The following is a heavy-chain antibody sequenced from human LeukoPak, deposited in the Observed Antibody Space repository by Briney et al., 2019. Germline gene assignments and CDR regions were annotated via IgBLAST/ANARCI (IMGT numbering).Heavy chain of an antibody. Sequence: ASVKVSCKASGYTFTGYYIHWVRQAPGQGLEWMGWINPSSGGTNYAQKFQGRVTMTRDTSISTAYMELSRLRSGDTAVYYCARDQAYYYDSSGYYTPGIWFDPWGQGTLVTVSS. V-gene: IGHV1-2*02. J-gene: IGHJ5*02. D-gene: IGHD3-22*01. CDR2: INPSSGGT. CDR1: GYTFTGYY. CDR3: ARDQAYYYDSSGYYTPGIWFDP.